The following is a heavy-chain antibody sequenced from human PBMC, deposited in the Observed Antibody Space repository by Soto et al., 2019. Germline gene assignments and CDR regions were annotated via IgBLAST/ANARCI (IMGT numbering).Heavy chain of an antibody. J-gene: IGHJ5*02. D-gene: IGHD6-6*01. CDR2: IYYSGST. CDR3: ARERPDGARLDP. Sequence: SETLSLTCTVSGGSISSGDYYWSWIRQPPGKGLEWIGYIYYSGSTFYKPSLKSRLTISVDTSKNQFSLKLSSVTAADTAVYYCARERPDGARLDPWGQGTLVTVSS. V-gene: IGHV4-30-4*01. CDR1: GGSISSGDYY.